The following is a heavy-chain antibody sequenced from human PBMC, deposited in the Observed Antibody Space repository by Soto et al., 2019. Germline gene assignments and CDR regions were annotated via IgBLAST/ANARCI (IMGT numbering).Heavy chain of an antibody. CDR2: IYSEGTP. D-gene: IGHD3-9*01. CDR1: GFTVGSNY. J-gene: IGHJ6*02. Sequence: PXGSLRLSCSASGFTVGSNYMSWVRQAPGKGLDWVSVIYSEGTPYYADSVKGRFTISRENSNNTLYLHMNNLRAEDTAVYYCARSTYYDILTGSYYYYAMDAWGQGTTATVSS. CDR3: ARSTYYDILTGSYYYYAMDA. V-gene: IGHV3-53*01.